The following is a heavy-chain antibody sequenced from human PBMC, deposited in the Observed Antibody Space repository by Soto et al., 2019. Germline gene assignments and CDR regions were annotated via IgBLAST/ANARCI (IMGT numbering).Heavy chain of an antibody. V-gene: IGHV1-69*13. CDR2: IIPIFGTA. J-gene: IGHJ3*02. CDR1: GGTFSSYA. Sequence: SVKVSCKASGGTFSSYAISWVRQAPGQGLEWMGGIIPIFGTANYAQKFQGRVTITADESTSTAYMELSSLRSEDTAVYYCARAPVDCSDGSCYSEAAFDIWGQGKMVTVSS. CDR3: ARAPVDCSDGSCYSEAAFDI. D-gene: IGHD2-15*01.